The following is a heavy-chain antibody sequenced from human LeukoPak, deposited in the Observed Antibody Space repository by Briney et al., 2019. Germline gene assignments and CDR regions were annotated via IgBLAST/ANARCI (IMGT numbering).Heavy chain of an antibody. CDR3: AKGQELDDGVFDS. Sequence: GGCLRLSCAASGFTFTSIAMTWVRQAPRKGLGRGSTIRGTGDSTHYADSVKGRFIISRDKSKNMLYLQMNGLRAEDTAIYYCAKGQELDDGVFDSWGQGNLVTVSS. V-gene: IGHV3-23*01. CDR2: IRGTGDST. D-gene: IGHD1-1*01. CDR1: GFTFTSIA. J-gene: IGHJ4*02.